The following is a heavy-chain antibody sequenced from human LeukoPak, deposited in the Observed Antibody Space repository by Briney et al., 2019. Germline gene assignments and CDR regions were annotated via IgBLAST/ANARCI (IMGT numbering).Heavy chain of an antibody. CDR2: IDSGDNT. CDR3: ARDGDFWSGYYVYFDY. D-gene: IGHD3-3*01. J-gene: IGHJ4*02. V-gene: IGHV3-66*01. Sequence: PGGSLRLSCAASGFTVSSNYMSWVRQAPGKGLEWVSVIDSGDNTYYADSVKGRFTISRDNSKNTLYLQMNSLRAEGTAVYYCARDGDFWSGYYVYFDYWGQGTLVTVSS. CDR1: GFTVSSNY.